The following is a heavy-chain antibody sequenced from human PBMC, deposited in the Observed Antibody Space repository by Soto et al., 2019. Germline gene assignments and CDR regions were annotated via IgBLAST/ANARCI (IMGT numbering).Heavy chain of an antibody. J-gene: IGHJ6*02. D-gene: IGHD6-13*01. V-gene: IGHV3-72*01. Sequence: GGSLRLSCAASGFTFSDHYMDWVRQAPGKGLEWVGRTRNKANSYTTEYAASVKGRFTISRDDSKNSLYLQMNSLKTEDTAVYYCARGEAAAGDVWGQGTTVTVSS. CDR2: TRNKANSYTT. CDR3: ARGEAAAGDV. CDR1: GFTFSDHY.